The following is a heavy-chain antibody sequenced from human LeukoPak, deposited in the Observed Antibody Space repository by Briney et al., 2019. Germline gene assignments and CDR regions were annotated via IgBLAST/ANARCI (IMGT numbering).Heavy chain of an antibody. Sequence: GASVKVSCKASGYTFTSYGISWVRQAPGQGLEWMGWISAYNGNTNYAQKLQGRVTMTTDTSTSTAYMELRSLRSDDTAVYYCARGPGGRRGYYPLEDDYYYHYMDVWGKGTTVTVSS. CDR1: GYTFTSYG. J-gene: IGHJ6*03. V-gene: IGHV1-18*01. CDR2: ISAYNGNT. CDR3: ARGPGGRRGYYPLEDDYYYHYMDV. D-gene: IGHD3-22*01.